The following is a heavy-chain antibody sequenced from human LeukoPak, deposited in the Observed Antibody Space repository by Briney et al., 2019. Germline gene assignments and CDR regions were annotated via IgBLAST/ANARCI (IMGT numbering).Heavy chain of an antibody. CDR2: INHSGST. D-gene: IGHD6-13*01. J-gene: IGHJ5*02. CDR1: GGSFSGYY. V-gene: IGHV4-34*01. Sequence: SETLSLTCAVYGGSFSGYYWSWIRQPPGKGLEWIGEINHSGSTNYNPSLKSRVTISVDTSKNQFSLKLSSVTAADTAVYYCARGVLAAAGKGSWFDPWGQGTLVTVSS. CDR3: ARGVLAAAGKGSWFDP.